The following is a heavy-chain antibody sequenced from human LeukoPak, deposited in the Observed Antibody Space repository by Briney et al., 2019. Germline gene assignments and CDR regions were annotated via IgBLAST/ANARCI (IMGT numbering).Heavy chain of an antibody. CDR2: INPNGGGT. D-gene: IGHD4-17*01. CDR3: ARGGAATVSSYYYYYYMDV. J-gene: IGHJ6*03. V-gene: IGHV1-2*06. CDR1: GYTFTGYY. Sequence: VASVRVSCKASGYTFTGYYMHWVRQAPGQGLEWMGRINPNGGGTNYAQKFQGRVTMTRDTSISTAYMELSRLRSDDTAVYYCARGGAATVSSYYYYYYMDVWGKGTTVTVSS.